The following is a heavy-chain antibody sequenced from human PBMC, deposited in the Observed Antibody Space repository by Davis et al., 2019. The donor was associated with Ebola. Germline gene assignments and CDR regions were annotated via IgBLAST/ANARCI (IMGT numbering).Heavy chain of an antibody. CDR1: GGTFISYA. J-gene: IGHJ6*02. V-gene: IGHV1-69*13. CDR2: IIPIFGTA. CDR3: AKIMSYYYGMDV. Sequence: SVQVSCKASGGTFISYAISWVQQPPGQGLEWMGGIIPIFGTANYAQKFQGRVTITADESTSTAYMELSSLRSEDTAVYYCAKIMSYYYGMDVWGQGTTVTVSS.